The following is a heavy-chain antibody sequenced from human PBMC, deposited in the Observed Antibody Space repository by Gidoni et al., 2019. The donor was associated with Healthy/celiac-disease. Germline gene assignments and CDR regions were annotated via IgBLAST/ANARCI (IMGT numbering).Heavy chain of an antibody. Sequence: QLQLVEFGGGGVQPGRSLRPPGAAPGFTFRSYAMHWVRQAPGKGLEWVAVISYDGNNKYYADSVKGRFTITRDNSKNTLYLQMNSLKAEDTAVYYCAKEDTISDYYYYGMDIWGQGTTVTVSS. CDR1: GFTFRSYA. V-gene: IGHV3-30-3*02. D-gene: IGHD3-3*01. J-gene: IGHJ6*02. CDR3: AKEDTISDYYYYGMDI. CDR2: ISYDGNNK.